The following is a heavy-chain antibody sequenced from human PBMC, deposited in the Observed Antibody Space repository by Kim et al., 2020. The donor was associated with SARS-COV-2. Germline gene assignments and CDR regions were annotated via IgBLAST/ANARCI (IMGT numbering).Heavy chain of an antibody. Sequence: GGSLRLSCAASGFTFSSYWMSWVRQAPGKGLEWVANIKQDGSEKYYVDSVKGRFTISRDNAKNSLYLQMNSLRAEDTAVYYCARGLVEYYGSGSYFPSTYYYDSSGYPFLYFFDSCGPGTLVTVSS. V-gene: IGHV3-7*01. CDR3: ARGLVEYYGSGSYFPSTYYYDSSGYPFLYFFDS. CDR2: IKQDGSEK. D-gene: IGHD3-22*01. J-gene: IGHJ4*02. CDR1: GFTFSSYW.